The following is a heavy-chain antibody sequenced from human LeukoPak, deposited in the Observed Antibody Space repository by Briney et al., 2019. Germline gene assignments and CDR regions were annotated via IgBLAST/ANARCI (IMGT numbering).Heavy chain of an antibody. CDR2: ISSSSSYI. Sequence: GGSLRLSCAASGFTFSSYGMNWVRQAPGKGLEWVSFISSSSSYIYYADSVKGRFTISRDNAKNSLYLQMNSLRAEDTAVYYCARDLPGSFDYWGQGTLVTVSS. CDR3: ARDLPGSFDY. J-gene: IGHJ4*02. D-gene: IGHD3-10*01. V-gene: IGHV3-21*01. CDR1: GFTFSSYG.